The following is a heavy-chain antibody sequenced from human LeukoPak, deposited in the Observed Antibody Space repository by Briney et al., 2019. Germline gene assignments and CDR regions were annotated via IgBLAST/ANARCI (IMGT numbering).Heavy chain of an antibody. J-gene: IGHJ5*02. V-gene: IGHV4-39*01. Sequence: SETLSLTCTVSGGSIRSSYYYWGWIRQPPGKGLEWIGSIYDSGSTYYNPSLKSRVTISVDTSKNQFSLKLNSVTAADTAVYYCARRLTQYDCFDPWGQGILVTVSS. CDR2: IYDSGST. CDR1: GGSIRSSYYY. D-gene: IGHD2-2*01. CDR3: ARRLTQYDCFDP.